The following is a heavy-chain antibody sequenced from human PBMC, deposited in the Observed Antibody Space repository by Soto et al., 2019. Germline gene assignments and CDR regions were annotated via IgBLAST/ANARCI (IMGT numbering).Heavy chain of an antibody. CDR3: PPPDHLFDY. J-gene: IGHJ4*02. CDR2: ISSDGGAR. Sequence: QVQLVESGGGVVQPGRSLTLSCAASGFTFSSYGMYWVRQAPGKGLEWVAIISSDGGARSYAVSVQGRFTISRDNSKNTLYLEMNSLRTEDKDVYYCPPPDHLFDYWGQGTLVTVSS. V-gene: IGHV3-30*03. CDR1: GFTFSSYG.